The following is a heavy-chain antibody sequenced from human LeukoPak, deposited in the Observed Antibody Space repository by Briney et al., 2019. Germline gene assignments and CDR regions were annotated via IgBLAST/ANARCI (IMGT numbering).Heavy chain of an antibody. Sequence: PGGSLRLSCAASGFTFSSYEMNWVRQAPGKGLEWVSFISRSGSTIYYADSVKGRFTISRDNAKNSLYLQMNSLRAEDTALYYCARDRGTYYDFWSGYPDYWGQGTLVTVSS. J-gene: IGHJ4*02. D-gene: IGHD3-3*01. CDR2: ISRSGSTI. CDR3: ARDRGTYYDFWSGYPDY. CDR1: GFTFSSYE. V-gene: IGHV3-48*03.